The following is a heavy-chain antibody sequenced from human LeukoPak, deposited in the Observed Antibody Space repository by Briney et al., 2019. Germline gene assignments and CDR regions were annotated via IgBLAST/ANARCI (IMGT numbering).Heavy chain of an antibody. CDR2: IYTSGST. CDR1: GGSISSGSYY. V-gene: IGHV4-61*02. Sequence: TSETLSLTCTVSGGSISSGSYYWSWIRQPAGKGLEWIGRIYTSGSTNYNPSLKSRVTISVDTSKNQFSLKLSSVTAADTAVYYCAREAAFMTTVVAYYFDYWGQGTLVTVSS. J-gene: IGHJ4*02. CDR3: AREAAFMTTVVAYYFDY. D-gene: IGHD4-23*01.